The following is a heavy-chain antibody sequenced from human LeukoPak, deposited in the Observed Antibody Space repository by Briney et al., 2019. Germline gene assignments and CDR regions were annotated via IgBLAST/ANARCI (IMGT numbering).Heavy chain of an antibody. Sequence: PEGSLRLFCAVSGFTFSGFWMSWSRQAPGKGLEWVASINSDGSEGYYADVVKGRFTISRDNAKNSLYLQINSLRAEDTAVYYCARSSYSSSSSVWGQGTMVTVSS. V-gene: IGHV3-7*03. CDR1: GFTFSGFW. D-gene: IGHD6-6*01. CDR2: INSDGSEG. J-gene: IGHJ3*01. CDR3: ARSSYSSSSSV.